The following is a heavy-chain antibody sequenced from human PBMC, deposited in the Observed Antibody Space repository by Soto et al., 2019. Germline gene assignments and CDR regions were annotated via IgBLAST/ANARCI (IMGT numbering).Heavy chain of an antibody. CDR2: IYYSGST. CDR1: GGSISSSSYY. CDR3: ARELIYGYFDY. Sequence: SETLSLTCTVSGGSISSSSYYWGWIRQPPGKGLEWIGSIYYSGSTYYNPSLKSRVTISVDTSKNQFSLKLSSVTAADTAVYYCARELIYGYFDYWGQGTLVTVSS. J-gene: IGHJ4*02. D-gene: IGHD4-17*01. V-gene: IGHV4-39*02.